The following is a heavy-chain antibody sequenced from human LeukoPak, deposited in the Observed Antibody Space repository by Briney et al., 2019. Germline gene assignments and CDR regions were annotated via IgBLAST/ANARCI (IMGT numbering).Heavy chain of an antibody. Sequence: PSETLSLTCAVSGYSISSGYYWGWIRQPPGKGLEWIGSIYHSGSTYYNPSLKSRVTISVDTSKNQFSLKLSSVTAADTAVYYCARARLLNWFDPWGQGTLVTVCS. V-gene: IGHV4-38-2*01. CDR2: IYHSGST. CDR3: ARARLLNWFDP. J-gene: IGHJ5*02. CDR1: GYSISSGYY. D-gene: IGHD3-10*01.